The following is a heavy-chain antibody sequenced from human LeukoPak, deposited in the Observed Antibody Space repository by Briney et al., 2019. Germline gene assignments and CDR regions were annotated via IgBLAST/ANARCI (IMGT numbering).Heavy chain of an antibody. V-gene: IGHV1-69*05. CDR3: ARGLRSSGYGY. J-gene: IGHJ4*02. CDR2: IIPIFGTA. D-gene: IGHD3-22*01. Sequence: SVKVSCKASGGTFSSYAISWVRQAPGQGLEWMGGIIPIFGTANYAQKFRGRVTVTRDMATSTVYMELSSLRSEDTAVYYCARGLRSSGYGYWGQGTLVTVSS. CDR1: GGTFSSYA.